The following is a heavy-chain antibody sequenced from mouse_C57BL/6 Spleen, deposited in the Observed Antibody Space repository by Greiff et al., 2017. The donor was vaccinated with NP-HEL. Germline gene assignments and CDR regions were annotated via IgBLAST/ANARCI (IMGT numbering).Heavy chain of an antibody. D-gene: IGHD1-1*01. CDR1: GYTFTSYW. V-gene: IGHV1-64*01. CDR3: ARGTTVVAPYAMDY. CDR2: IHPNSGST. Sequence: VQLQQPGAELVKPGASVTLSCKASGYTFTSYWMHWVKQRPGQGLEWIGMIHPNSGSTNYNEKFKSKATLTVDKSSSTAYMQLSSLTSEDSAVYYCARGTTVVAPYAMDYWGQGTSVTVSS. J-gene: IGHJ4*01.